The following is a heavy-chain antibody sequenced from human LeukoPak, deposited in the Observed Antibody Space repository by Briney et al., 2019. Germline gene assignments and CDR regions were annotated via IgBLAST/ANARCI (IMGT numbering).Heavy chain of an antibody. D-gene: IGHD3-22*01. CDR1: GFSFSSFA. J-gene: IGHJ4*02. CDR3: ARGKGGYYYVLDY. Sequence: GGSLRLSCAASGFSFSSFAMHWVRQAPGKGLEWVAVISYDGTNKYYANSVKGRFTISRDTSKNTLYVQLDSLRTDDTAVYYCARGKGGYYYVLDYWGQGTLVTVSS. CDR2: ISYDGTNK. V-gene: IGHV3-30-3*01.